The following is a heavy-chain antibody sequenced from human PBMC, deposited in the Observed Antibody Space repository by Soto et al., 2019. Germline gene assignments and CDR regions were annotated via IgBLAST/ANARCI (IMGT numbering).Heavy chain of an antibody. CDR2: IYYSGST. CDR3: ARLGGYYQAFDS. J-gene: IGHJ4*02. D-gene: IGHD3-22*01. V-gene: IGHV4-31*03. CDR1: GGSISSGDYY. Sequence: SETLSLTCTVSGGSISSGDYYWSWIRQHPGKGLEWIGYIYYSGSTYYNPSLKSRVTISVDTSKNQFSLKLSSVTAADTAVYYCARLGGYYQAFDSWGQGTLVTVSS.